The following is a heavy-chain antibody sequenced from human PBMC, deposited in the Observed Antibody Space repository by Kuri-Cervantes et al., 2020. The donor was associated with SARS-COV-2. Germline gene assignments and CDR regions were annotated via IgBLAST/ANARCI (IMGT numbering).Heavy chain of an antibody. CDR2: IDWDDDK. Sequence: SGPTLVKPTQTLTLTCTFSGFSLSTSGMRVSWIRQPPGKALEWLARIDWDDDKFYSTSLKTRLTIPKDTSKNQVVLTMTNMDPVDTATYYCARMTGGQLSGAFGIWGQGTMVTVSS. CDR1: GFSLSTSGMR. CDR3: ARMTGGQLSGAFGI. V-gene: IGHV2-70D*14. D-gene: IGHD6-6*01. J-gene: IGHJ3*02.